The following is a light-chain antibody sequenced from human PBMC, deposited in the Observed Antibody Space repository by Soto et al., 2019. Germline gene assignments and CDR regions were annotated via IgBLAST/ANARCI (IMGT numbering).Light chain of an antibody. CDR3: QQYTDWPWGT. V-gene: IGKV3-15*01. J-gene: IGKJ4*01. CDR1: QRVYSN. CDR2: GAS. Sequence: EILMTQSPDTLSVSPGESATLSCRASQRVYSNLAWYQQRPGQAPRLLIYGASTRATGVPARFSGSGSGTEFTLTISSLQPEDFAVYYCQQYTDWPWGTFGGGTKVDIK.